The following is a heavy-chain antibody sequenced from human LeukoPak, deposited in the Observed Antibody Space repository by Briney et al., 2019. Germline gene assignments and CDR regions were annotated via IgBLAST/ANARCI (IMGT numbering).Heavy chain of an antibody. J-gene: IGHJ4*02. D-gene: IGHD2-2*01. CDR3: ARGIGYCSSTSCRISFDY. V-gene: IGHV3-11*01. CDR2: ISSSGSTI. Sequence: GGSLRLSCAASGFTFSDYYMSWIRLAPGKGLEWVSYISSSGSTIYYADSVKGRFTISRDNAKNSLYLQMNSLRAEDTAVYYCARGIGYCSSTSCRISFDYWGQGTLVTVSS. CDR1: GFTFSDYY.